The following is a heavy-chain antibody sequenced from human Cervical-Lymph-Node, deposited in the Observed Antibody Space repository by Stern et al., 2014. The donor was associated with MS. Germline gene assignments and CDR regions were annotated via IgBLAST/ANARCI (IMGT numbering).Heavy chain of an antibody. CDR3: ARGGYYSDY. J-gene: IGHJ4*02. D-gene: IGHD6-13*01. V-gene: IGHV5-51*01. CDR1: GYSFNSYW. Sequence: EVQLEESGAEIKKPGESLKISCQGSGYSFNSYWIDWVRQTPGKGLEWMGGIYPDDSDTRYSPSFQGQVILSADKYINTAYLQWSSLKASDTAMYFCARGGYYSDYWGQGTLVTVSS. CDR2: IYPDDSDT.